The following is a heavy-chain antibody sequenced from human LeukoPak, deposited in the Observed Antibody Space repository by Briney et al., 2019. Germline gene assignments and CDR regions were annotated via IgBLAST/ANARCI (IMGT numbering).Heavy chain of an antibody. Sequence: PGGSLRLSCAASGFTFSTYSMNWVRQAPGKGLEWISFIRHDSSDIYYADSVKGRFTISRDNAKNSLYLQMNSLRVEDTAVYYCARIKGGSSSHWGQGTLVTVSS. CDR1: GFTFSTYS. CDR3: ARIKGGSSSH. D-gene: IGHD6-13*01. V-gene: IGHV3-48*01. J-gene: IGHJ4*02. CDR2: IRHDSSDI.